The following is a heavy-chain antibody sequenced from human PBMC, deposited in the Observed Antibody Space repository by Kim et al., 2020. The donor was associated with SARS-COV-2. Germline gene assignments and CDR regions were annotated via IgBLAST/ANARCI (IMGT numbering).Heavy chain of an antibody. J-gene: IGHJ6*02. Sequence: SETLSLTCTVSGDSTNNYYWTWLRQSPGKSLEWIAYIYSSGITRYNPSLKSRVTISIDTSTNQISLRLTSVTAADTAVYYCARTPHRGGMDAWGQGTTVTVSS. CDR3: ARTPHRGGMDA. CDR2: IYSSGIT. CDR1: GDSTNNYY. V-gene: IGHV4-59*01.